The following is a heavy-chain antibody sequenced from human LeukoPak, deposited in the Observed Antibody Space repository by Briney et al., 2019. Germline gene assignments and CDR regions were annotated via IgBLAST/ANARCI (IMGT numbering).Heavy chain of an antibody. CDR3: ARDSVTTYSPAYYGMDV. J-gene: IGHJ6*02. V-gene: IGHV4-4*08. Sequence: SETLSLTCTVSGGSISIYYWSWIRQPPGKGLEWLGYTYNSGSTLYNPSLKSRVTISVDTSRNEFSLRLTSVTAADTAVYYCARDSVTTYSPAYYGMDVWGQGTTVTVSS. CDR1: GGSISIYY. CDR2: TYNSGST. D-gene: IGHD4-11*01.